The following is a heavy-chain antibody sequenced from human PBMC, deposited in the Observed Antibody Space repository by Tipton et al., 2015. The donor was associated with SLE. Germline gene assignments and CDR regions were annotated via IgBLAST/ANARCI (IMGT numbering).Heavy chain of an antibody. J-gene: IGHJ3*02. D-gene: IGHD4/OR15-4a*01. CDR2: IGTLADT. V-gene: IGHV3-13*01. CDR3: ARGTMGRAPGPDDAFDI. CDR1: GFTFSRFD. Sequence: LSLTCAASGFTFSRFDMHWARQSTGKGLEWVSAIGTLADTFYPDSVRGRFIISRENAKKSLYLQMNNLRIGDTAVYYCARGTMGRAPGPDDAFDIWGQGTMVTVSS.